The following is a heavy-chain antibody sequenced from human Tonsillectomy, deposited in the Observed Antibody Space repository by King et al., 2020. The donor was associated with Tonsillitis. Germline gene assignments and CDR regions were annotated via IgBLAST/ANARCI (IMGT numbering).Heavy chain of an antibody. CDR3: AKDRLGYRYGPNFDY. CDR2: ISWNSGSI. J-gene: IGHJ4*02. D-gene: IGHD5-18*01. Sequence: VQLVESGGGLVQPGRSLRLSCAASGFTFDDYAMHWVRQAPGKGLEWVSGISWNSGSIGYADSVKGRFTISRDNAKNSLYLQMNSLRAEDTALYYCAKDRLGYRYGPNFDYWGQGTLVTVSS. CDR1: GFTFDDYA. V-gene: IGHV3-9*01.